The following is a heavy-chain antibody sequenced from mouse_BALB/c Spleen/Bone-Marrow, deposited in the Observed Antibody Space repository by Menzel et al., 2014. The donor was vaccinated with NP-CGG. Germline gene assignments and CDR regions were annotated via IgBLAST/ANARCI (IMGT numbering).Heavy chain of an antibody. CDR2: ILPGSGST. CDR3: ARHYYGSSHFAY. V-gene: IGHV1-9*01. Sequence: QVQLKESGAELMKPGASVKISCKATGYTFSSYWIEWVKQRPGHGLEWIGEILPGSGSTNYNEKFKGKATFTADTSSNTSYMHLSSMTSEDSAVYYCARHYYGSSHFAYWGQGTLVTVSA. J-gene: IGHJ3*01. D-gene: IGHD1-1*01. CDR1: GYTFSSYW.